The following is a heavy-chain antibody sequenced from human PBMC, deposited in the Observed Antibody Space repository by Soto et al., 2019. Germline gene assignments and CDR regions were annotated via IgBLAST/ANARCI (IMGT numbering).Heavy chain of an antibody. J-gene: IGHJ6*02. CDR2: IYYSGST. D-gene: IGHD6-19*01. V-gene: IGHV4-59*01. CDR1: GGSISSYY. CDR3: ARGRGSGWSYYYYDGMDV. Sequence: QVQLQESGPGLVKPSETLSLTCTVSGGSISSYYWSWIRQPPGKGLEWIGYIYYSGSTNYNPSLKRRVNRSVDTAQNQFSLKLSSVTAADTAVYYCARGRGSGWSYYYYDGMDVWGQGTTVTVSS.